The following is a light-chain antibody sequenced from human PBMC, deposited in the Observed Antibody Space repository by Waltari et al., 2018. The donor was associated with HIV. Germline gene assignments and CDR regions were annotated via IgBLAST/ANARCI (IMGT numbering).Light chain of an antibody. Sequence: QSALTQPPSTSGTPGQTVTIPCSGSSSNIGENYVSWYKQLPGTTPKLLTYRNSQRPSGVRDRFSGSTSGTSASLALNDLRSEDEAEYHCAAWDDSLSGWVFGGGTNLTVL. V-gene: IGLV1-47*01. CDR3: AAWDDSLSGWV. CDR2: RNS. CDR1: SSNIGENY. J-gene: IGLJ3*02.